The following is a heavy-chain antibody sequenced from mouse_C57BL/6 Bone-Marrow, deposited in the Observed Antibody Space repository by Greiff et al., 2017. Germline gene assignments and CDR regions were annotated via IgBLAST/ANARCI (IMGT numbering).Heavy chain of an antibody. J-gene: IGHJ4*01. V-gene: IGHV1-80*01. CDR1: GYAFSSYW. Sequence: VQLVESGAELVKPGASVKISCKASGYAFSSYWMHWVKQRPGKGLEWIGQIYPGDGDTNYNGKFKGKATLTADKSSSTAYMQLSSLTSEDSAVYFCARSRAQARMDYWGQGTSVTVSS. D-gene: IGHD3-2*02. CDR3: ARSRAQARMDY. CDR2: IYPGDGDT.